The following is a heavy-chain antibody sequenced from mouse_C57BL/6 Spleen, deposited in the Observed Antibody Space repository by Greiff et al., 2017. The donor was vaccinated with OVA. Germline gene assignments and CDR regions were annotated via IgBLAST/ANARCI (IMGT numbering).Heavy chain of an antibody. D-gene: IGHD5-5*01. CDR1: GYTFTSYW. CDR3: ARVGDYRMDY. J-gene: IGHJ4*01. Sequence: VQLQQPGAELVMPGASVKLSCKASGYTFTSYWMHWVKQRPGQGLEWIGEIDPSDSYTNYNQKFKGKSTLTVDKSSSTAYMQLSSLTSEDSAVYYCARVGDYRMDYWGQGTSVTVSS. V-gene: IGHV1-69*01. CDR2: IDPSDSYT.